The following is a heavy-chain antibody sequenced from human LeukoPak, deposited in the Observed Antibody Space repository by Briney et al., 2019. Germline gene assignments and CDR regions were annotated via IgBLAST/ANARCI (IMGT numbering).Heavy chain of an antibody. J-gene: IGHJ5*02. CDR2: IYPGDSDT. V-gene: IGHV5-51*01. CDR1: GYSFTSFW. D-gene: IGHD6-6*01. CDR3: ARRPYSSSSREAWFDP. Sequence: GESLKISCKGSGYSFTSFWIGWVRQMPGKGLEWMGIIYPGDSDTRYSPSFQGQVTISADKSNNTAYLQWSSLKASDTAMYYCARRPYSSSSREAWFDPWGQGTLVTVSS.